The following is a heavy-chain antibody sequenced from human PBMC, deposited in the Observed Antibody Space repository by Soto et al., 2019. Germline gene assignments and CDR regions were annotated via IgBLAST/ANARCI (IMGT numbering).Heavy chain of an antibody. CDR1: GGSISSGDYY. J-gene: IGHJ3*02. Sequence: PSETLSLTCTVSGGSISSGDYYWSWIRQPPGKGLEWIGYIYCSGSTYYNPSLKTRVTISVDTSKDQFSLKLKSATAADTAVYYCARHTGMIPPKKGFDMWGQGTMVTVSS. V-gene: IGHV4-30-4*01. CDR3: ARHTGMIPPKKGFDM. CDR2: IYCSGST. D-gene: IGHD3-16*01.